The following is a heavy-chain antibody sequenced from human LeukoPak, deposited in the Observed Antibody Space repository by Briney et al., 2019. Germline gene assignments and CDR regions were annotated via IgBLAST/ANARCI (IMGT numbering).Heavy chain of an antibody. V-gene: IGHV4-59*08. J-gene: IGHJ4*02. Sequence: SETLSLTCTVSGGSISSYYWSWIRQPPGKGLEWIGNIYYSGSTKYNPSLKSRVTISVDTSKNQFSLKLSSVTAADTAVYYCARLRGYYYDHWGQGTEATASS. D-gene: IGHD5-12*01. CDR2: IYYSGST. CDR1: GGSISSYY. CDR3: ARLRGYYYDH.